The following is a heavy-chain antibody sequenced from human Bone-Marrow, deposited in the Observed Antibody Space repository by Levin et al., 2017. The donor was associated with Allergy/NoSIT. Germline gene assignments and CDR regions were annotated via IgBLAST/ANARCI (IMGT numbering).Heavy chain of an antibody. CDR2: ISSSSSTI. CDR3: ARDHLYGSGSSYAFDI. D-gene: IGHD3-10*01. Sequence: GGSLRLSCAASGFTFSSYSMNWVRQAPGKGLEWVSYISSSSSTIYYADSVKGRFTISRDNAKNSLYLQMNSLRAEDTAVYYCARDHLYGSGSSYAFDIWGQGTMVTVSS. J-gene: IGHJ3*02. CDR1: GFTFSSYS. V-gene: IGHV3-48*04.